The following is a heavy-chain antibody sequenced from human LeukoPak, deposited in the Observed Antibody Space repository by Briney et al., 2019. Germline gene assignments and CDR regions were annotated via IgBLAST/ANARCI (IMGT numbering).Heavy chain of an antibody. J-gene: IGHJ5*02. D-gene: IGHD3-3*01. Sequence: SETLSLTCTVSGGSISSGSYYWSWIRQPAGKGLEWIGRIYTSGSTNYNPSLKSRVTISVDTSKNQFSLKLSSVTAADAAVYYCARELRFLEWLSPNWFDPWGQGTLVTVSS. CDR1: GGSISSGSYY. CDR3: ARELRFLEWLSPNWFDP. V-gene: IGHV4-61*02. CDR2: IYTSGST.